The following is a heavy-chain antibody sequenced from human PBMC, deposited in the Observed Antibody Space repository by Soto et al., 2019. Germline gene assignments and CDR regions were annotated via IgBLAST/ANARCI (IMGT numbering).Heavy chain of an antibody. CDR3: ARGSVCSGGSCYSALDY. J-gene: IGHJ4*02. CDR1: GFTINTYT. CDR2: IISSISNI. D-gene: IGHD2-15*01. Sequence: GGSLRLSCSASGFTINTYTMGWVRLAPGKGLEWVSYIISSISNINYADSVKGRFTISRDNAKNTLYLQMNSLRAEDTAVYYCARGSVCSGGSCYSALDYWGQGTLVTVSS. V-gene: IGHV3-21*04.